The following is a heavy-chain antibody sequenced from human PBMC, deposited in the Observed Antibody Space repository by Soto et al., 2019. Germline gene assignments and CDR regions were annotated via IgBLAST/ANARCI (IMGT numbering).Heavy chain of an antibody. CDR1: GYTFSSYA. Sequence: QFHLVQSGAEVRKPGSTVKVSCKASGYTFSSYAMHWVRQAPGHRLEWMGWINAGYGNTKSSQKFQDRVTISRDTSASTAYMELTSLRSEATAVYYCARYTGDGTFDFWGQGTLVTVSS. J-gene: IGHJ4*02. CDR3: ARYTGDGTFDF. V-gene: IGHV1-3*01. D-gene: IGHD7-27*01. CDR2: INAGYGNT.